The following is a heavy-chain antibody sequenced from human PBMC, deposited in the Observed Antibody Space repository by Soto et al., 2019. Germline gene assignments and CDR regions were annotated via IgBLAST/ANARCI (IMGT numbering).Heavy chain of an antibody. CDR1: GYTFTSYA. J-gene: IGHJ4*02. CDR2: IDANNGET. CDR3: ATDSLSAGPDPLCYFDY. D-gene: IGHD6-13*01. Sequence: ASVKVSCKASGYTFTSYAMHWVRQAPGQRLEWMGWIDANNGETNYAQKFQGRVTMTEDTSTDTAYMELSSLRSEDTAVYYCATDSLSAGPDPLCYFDYWGQGTLVTVSS. V-gene: IGHV1-3*01.